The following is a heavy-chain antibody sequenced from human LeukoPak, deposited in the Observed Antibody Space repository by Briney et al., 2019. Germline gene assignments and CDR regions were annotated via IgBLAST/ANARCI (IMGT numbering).Heavy chain of an antibody. CDR3: VKSNLLDDDFWSGYYSRGNGMDV. Sequence: GGSLRLSCAASGFTFSDYYMTWIRQAPGKGLEWVSTISGSGSSTYYVDSVKGRFTISRDNSKNTLYLQMNSLRAEDTAVYYCVKSNLLDDDFWSGYYSRGNGMDVWGQGTTVTVSS. J-gene: IGHJ6*02. D-gene: IGHD3-3*01. CDR1: GFTFSDYY. V-gene: IGHV3-23*01. CDR2: ISGSGSST.